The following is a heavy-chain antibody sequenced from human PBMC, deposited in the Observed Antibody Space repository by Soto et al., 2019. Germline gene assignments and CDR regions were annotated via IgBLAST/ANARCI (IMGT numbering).Heavy chain of an antibody. J-gene: IGHJ5*02. CDR1: GASISGFY. CDR2: IYATGTT. CDR3: VRDGTKTLRDWLDP. D-gene: IGHD1-1*01. Sequence: SETLSLTCTVSGASISGFYWSWIRKSAGKGLEWIGRIYATGTTDYNPSLKSRVMMSVDTSKKQFSLKLRSVTAADTAVYYCVRDGTKTLRDWLDPSGEGISVTV. V-gene: IGHV4-4*07.